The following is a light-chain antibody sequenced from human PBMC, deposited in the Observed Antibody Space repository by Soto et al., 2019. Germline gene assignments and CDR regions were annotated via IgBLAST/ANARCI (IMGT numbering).Light chain of an antibody. V-gene: IGKV3-11*01. CDR1: QSVVSS. J-gene: IGKJ5*01. CDR3: QQRRDWPIT. CDR2: DAS. Sequence: EIVLTQSPATLSLSPGERATLSCRVSQSVVSSLVWYQQKPGQAPRLLIYDASNRATGIPARFSGSGSGTDFTLTISSLEPEDFAVYYCQQRRDWPITFGQGTRLEIK.